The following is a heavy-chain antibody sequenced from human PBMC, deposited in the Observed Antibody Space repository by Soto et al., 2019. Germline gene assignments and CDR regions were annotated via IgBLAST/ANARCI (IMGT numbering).Heavy chain of an antibody. J-gene: IGHJ4*02. CDR2: IYYSGRT. CDR3: ARQRTTVVTQAYFDH. D-gene: IGHD2-21*02. CDR1: GESISSSSYY. Sequence: ETLYLTCIVSGESISSSSYYGGWIRQPPGKGLEWIGSIYYSGRTYYNPSFKSRVTISIDTSKNQFSLKLSSVTATDTAVYYCARQRTTVVTQAYFDHWGQGALVTVSS. V-gene: IGHV4-39*01.